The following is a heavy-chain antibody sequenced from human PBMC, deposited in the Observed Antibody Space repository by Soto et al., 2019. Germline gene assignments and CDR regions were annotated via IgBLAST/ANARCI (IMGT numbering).Heavy chain of an antibody. CDR2: IHASVKT. Sequence: SETLSLTCNVSGGYISTYYWSWIRQPAGKGLEWIGRIHASVKTDYNPSLKSRVTMSVDTSKNQFSLRLTSLTAAETAVYYCERTPGWYFDVWGQGTLVTVSS. CDR1: GGYISTYY. CDR3: ERTPGWYFDV. V-gene: IGHV4-4*07. D-gene: IGHD6-19*01. J-gene: IGHJ4*02.